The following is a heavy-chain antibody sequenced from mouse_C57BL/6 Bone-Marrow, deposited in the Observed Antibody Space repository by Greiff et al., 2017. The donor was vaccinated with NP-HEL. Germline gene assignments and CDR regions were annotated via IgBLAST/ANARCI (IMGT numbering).Heavy chain of an antibody. CDR1: GYPFTLSL. Sequence: LQQPWAALFTPGASVTLSCTASGYPFTLSLLHWVQQTPFLGLDWIGAIDPETGGTAYNQKFKGKAILTADKSSSTAYMELRSLTSEHSAVDYCAQIYDSYYVYFDYWGQGTTLTVSS. V-gene: IGHV1-15*01. CDR2: IDPETGGT. D-gene: IGHD2-3*01. J-gene: IGHJ2*01. CDR3: AQIYDSYYVYFDY.